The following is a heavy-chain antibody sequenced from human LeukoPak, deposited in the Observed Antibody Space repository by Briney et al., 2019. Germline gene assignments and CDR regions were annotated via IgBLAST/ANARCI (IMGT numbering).Heavy chain of an antibody. J-gene: IGHJ4*02. D-gene: IGHD2-21*02. CDR2: IYSDNT. Sequence: PGGSLRLSCTVSGFTVSSNSMSWVRQAPGKGLEWVSFIYSDNTHYSDSVKGRFTISRDNSKNTLYLQMNSLRAEDTAVYYCAKDKHCGGDCLLFDYWGQGTLVTVSS. V-gene: IGHV3-66*03. CDR3: AKDKHCGGDCLLFDY. CDR1: GFTVSSNS.